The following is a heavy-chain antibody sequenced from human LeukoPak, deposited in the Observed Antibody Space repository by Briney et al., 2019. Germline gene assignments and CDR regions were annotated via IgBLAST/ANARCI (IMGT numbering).Heavy chain of an antibody. V-gene: IGHV3-33*01. J-gene: IGHJ4*02. CDR1: GFTFSIYG. CDR2: IWNDGSNK. Sequence: GGSLRLSCTASGFTFSIYGMHWVRQAPGKGLEWVAVIWNDGSNKYYADSLKGRFTISRDNSKNTLYLQINCLRVEDTAVYYCARAVGPFDYWGQGTLVTVSS. CDR3: ARAVGPFDY.